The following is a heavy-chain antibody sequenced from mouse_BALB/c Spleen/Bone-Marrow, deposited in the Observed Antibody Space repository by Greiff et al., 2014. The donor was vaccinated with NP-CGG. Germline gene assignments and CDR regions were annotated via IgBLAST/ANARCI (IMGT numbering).Heavy chain of an antibody. V-gene: IGHV2-9*02. D-gene: IGHD2-3*01. J-gene: IGHJ1*01. CDR3: ARVYLWYFDV. CDR2: IWAGGST. Sequence: VKLVESGPGLVAPSQSLSITCTVSGFSLTSYGVHWVRQPPGKGLGWLGVIWAGGSTNYNSALMSRLSISKDNSKSQVSLKMNSLQTDDTAMYYCARVYLWYFDVWGAGTTVTVSS. CDR1: GFSLTSYG.